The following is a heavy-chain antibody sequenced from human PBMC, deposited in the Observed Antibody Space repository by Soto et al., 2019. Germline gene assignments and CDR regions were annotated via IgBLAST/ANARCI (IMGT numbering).Heavy chain of an antibody. CDR1: GGAFSSYT. V-gene: IGHV1-69*02. J-gene: IGHJ3*02. CDR3: ACRYCSSTSTGNDAFDI. Sequence: SVKVSCKASGGAFSSYTISWVRQAPGQGLEWMGRIIPILGIANYAQKFQGRVTITADKSTSTAYMELSSLRSEDTAVYYCACRYCSSTSTGNDAFDIWGQGTMVTVSS. CDR2: IIPILGIA. D-gene: IGHD2-2*01.